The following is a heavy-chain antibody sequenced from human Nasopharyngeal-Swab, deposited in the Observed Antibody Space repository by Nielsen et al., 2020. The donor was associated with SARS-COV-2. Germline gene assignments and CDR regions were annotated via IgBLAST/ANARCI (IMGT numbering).Heavy chain of an antibody. CDR2: IKSKTDGGTT. CDR3: TTAGCSSTSCYYYYYYGMDV. D-gene: IGHD2-2*01. V-gene: IGHV3-15*01. CDR1: QFTFSNAW. J-gene: IGHJ6*02. Sequence: GESLKISCAASQFTFSNAWMSWVRQAPGKGLEWVGRIKSKTDGGTTDYAAPVKGRFTISRDDSKNTLYLQMNSLKTEDTAVYYCTTAGCSSTSCYYYYYYGMDVWGQGTTVTVSS.